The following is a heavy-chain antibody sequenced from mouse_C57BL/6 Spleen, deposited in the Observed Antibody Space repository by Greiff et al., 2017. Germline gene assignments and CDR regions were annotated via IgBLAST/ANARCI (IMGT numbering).Heavy chain of an antibody. J-gene: IGHJ4*01. CDR1: GYTFTDYY. V-gene: IGHV1-76*01. CDR2: IYPGSGNT. CDR3: ATTVVATDYAMDY. D-gene: IGHD1-1*01. Sequence: QVQLQQSGAELVRPGASVKLSCKASGYTFTDYYINWVKQRPGQGLEWIARIYPGSGNTYYNEKFKGKATLPAEKSSSTAYLQLSSLTSDDSAVYFCATTVVATDYAMDYWGQGTSVTVSS.